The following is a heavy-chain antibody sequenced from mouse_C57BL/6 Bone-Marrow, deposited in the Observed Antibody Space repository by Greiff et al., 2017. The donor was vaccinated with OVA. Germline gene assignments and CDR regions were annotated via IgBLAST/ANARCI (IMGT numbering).Heavy chain of an antibody. Sequence: EVQLVESGGDLVKPGGSLKLSCAASGFTFSSYGMSWVRQTPDKRLEWVATISSGGSYTYYPDSVKGRFTISRDNAKNTLYLQMSSLKSEDTAMYYCARQRGYGSHYFDYWGQGTTLTVSS. J-gene: IGHJ2*01. CDR3: ARQRGYGSHYFDY. CDR2: ISSGGSYT. D-gene: IGHD1-1*01. V-gene: IGHV5-6*01. CDR1: GFTFSSYG.